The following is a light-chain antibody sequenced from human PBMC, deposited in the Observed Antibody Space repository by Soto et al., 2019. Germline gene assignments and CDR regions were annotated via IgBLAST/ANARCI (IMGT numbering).Light chain of an antibody. CDR1: QSVSSSY. Sequence: EIVLTQSPATLSLSPGERATLSCRASQSVSSSYLTWYQQKPGQAPRLLIYGGSSRAAGVPDRFTGSGSGTGFTLTISRLEPEDFAVYYCQQYGNSRTWTFGQGTKVDIK. CDR2: GGS. J-gene: IGKJ1*01. CDR3: QQYGNSRTWT. V-gene: IGKV3-20*01.